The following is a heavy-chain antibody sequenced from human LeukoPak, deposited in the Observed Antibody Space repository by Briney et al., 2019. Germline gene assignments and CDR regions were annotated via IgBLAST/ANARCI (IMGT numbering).Heavy chain of an antibody. J-gene: IGHJ3*02. D-gene: IGHD1-26*01. Sequence: GGSLRLSRAASGFTFSSYGMHWVRQAPGKGLEWVAFIRYDGSNKYYADSVKGRFTISRDNSKNTLYLQMNSLRAEDTAVYYCAKDRIVGATSHRTTFDAFDIWGQGTMVTVSS. V-gene: IGHV3-30*02. CDR1: GFTFSSYG. CDR3: AKDRIVGATSHRTTFDAFDI. CDR2: IRYDGSNK.